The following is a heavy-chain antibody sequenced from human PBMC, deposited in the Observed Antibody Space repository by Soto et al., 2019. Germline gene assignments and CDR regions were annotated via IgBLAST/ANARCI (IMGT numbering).Heavy chain of an antibody. D-gene: IGHD1-20*01. Sequence: ASVKVSCKASGDTFNTFAISWVRQAPGQGLQWMGGIIPIFGTPDYAQHFPGRVTISADESTNTAYLELSSLRSEDTAVYYCARSPGITGTRASQYAMDVWGQGTAVTVSS. V-gene: IGHV1-69*13. CDR1: GDTFNTFA. CDR2: IIPIFGTP. CDR3: ARSPGITGTRASQYAMDV. J-gene: IGHJ6*02.